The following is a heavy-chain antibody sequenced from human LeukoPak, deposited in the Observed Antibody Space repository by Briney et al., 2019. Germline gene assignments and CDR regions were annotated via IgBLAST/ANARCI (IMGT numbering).Heavy chain of an antibody. CDR1: GFTLSSYA. J-gene: IGHJ5*02. V-gene: IGHV3-30*01. CDR2: ISYDGSNK. Sequence: GGSLRLSCAASGFTLSSYAMHWVRQAPGKGLEWVAVISYDGSNKYYADSVRGRFTISRDNSKNTLYLQMNSLRAEDTAVYYCARVPRYSSSWYEPWFDPWGQGTLVTVSS. D-gene: IGHD6-13*01. CDR3: ARVPRYSSSWYEPWFDP.